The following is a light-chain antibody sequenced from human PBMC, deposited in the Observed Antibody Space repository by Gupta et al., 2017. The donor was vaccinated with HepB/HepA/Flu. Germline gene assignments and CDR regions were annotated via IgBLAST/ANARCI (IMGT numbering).Light chain of an antibody. CDR1: TSDLGGYNF. CDR3: SSYTSTLYV. J-gene: IGLJ1*01. Sequence: QSALTQPASVSGSPGQSIPVSCTGTTSDLGGYNFVSWYQQHPGKAPKLIIFDVNNRPSGVSNRFSGSKSGNTASLTISGLQAEDEADYYCSSYTSTLYVFGTGTTVTVL. CDR2: DVN. V-gene: IGLV2-14*03.